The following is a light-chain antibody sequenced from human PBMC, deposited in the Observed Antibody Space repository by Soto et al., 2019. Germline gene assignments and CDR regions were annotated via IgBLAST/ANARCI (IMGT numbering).Light chain of an antibody. CDR2: EVS. V-gene: IGLV2-23*02. CDR1: ISDIGTYNL. J-gene: IGLJ2*01. Sequence: QSALTQPASVSGSPGQSITISCTGSISDIGTYNLVSWFQQHPCKAPKLMICEVSKRPSWISNRFSGSKSGNTASLTISGLQAEDEADYYCCSYTRSNTLVLGGGTTLTVL. CDR3: CSYTRSNTLV.